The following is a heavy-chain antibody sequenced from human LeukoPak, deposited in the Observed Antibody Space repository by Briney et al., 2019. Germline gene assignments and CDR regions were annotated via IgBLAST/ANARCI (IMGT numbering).Heavy chain of an antibody. Sequence: ASVKVSCKASGYTFTGYYMHWVRQAPGQGLELMGWINPNSGGTNYAQKFQGRVTMTRDTSISTAYMELSRLRSDDTAVYYCARVVVVVAATPSYFDYWGQGTLVTVSS. CDR1: GYTFTGYY. D-gene: IGHD2-15*01. CDR2: INPNSGGT. V-gene: IGHV1-2*02. J-gene: IGHJ4*02. CDR3: ARVVVVVAATPSYFDY.